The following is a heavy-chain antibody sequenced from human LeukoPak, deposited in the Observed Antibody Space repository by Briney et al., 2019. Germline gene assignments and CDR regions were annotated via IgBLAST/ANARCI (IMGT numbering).Heavy chain of an antibody. J-gene: IGHJ4*02. CDR3: AREQTSYLDY. V-gene: IGHV3-33*08. CDR2: IWFDGSKE. CDR1: GFTFSSYA. Sequence: GGSLRLSCAASGFTFSSYAMSWVRQAPGKGLEWVALIWFDGSKEYYADSVKGRFTVSRDNSKNMLYLQMNSLRAEDTAVYYCAREQTSYLDYWGQGTLVSVSS.